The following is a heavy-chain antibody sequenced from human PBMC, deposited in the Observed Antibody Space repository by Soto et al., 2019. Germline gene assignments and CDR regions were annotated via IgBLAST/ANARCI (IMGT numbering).Heavy chain of an antibody. CDR3: ALLWFGEFPGAFNI. Sequence: QVQLVQSGAEVKEPGASVKVSCKASGYTFTSYAMHWVRQAPGQRLEWMGWINAGNGNTKYSQKFQGRVTITRDTSASTAYMELSSLRSEDTAVYYCALLWFGEFPGAFNIWGQGTMVTVSS. V-gene: IGHV1-3*01. CDR1: GYTFTSYA. D-gene: IGHD3-10*01. CDR2: INAGNGNT. J-gene: IGHJ3*02.